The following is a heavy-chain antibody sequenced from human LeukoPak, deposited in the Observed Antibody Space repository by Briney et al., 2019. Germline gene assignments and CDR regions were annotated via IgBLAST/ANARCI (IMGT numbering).Heavy chain of an antibody. CDR3: ARASHSSGWYGAFDI. D-gene: IGHD6-19*01. J-gene: IGHJ3*02. CDR2: INPNSGGT. Sequence: ASVKVSCKASGYTFTGYYMHWVRQAPGQGLEGMGWINPNSGGTNYAQKFQGRVTMTRDTSISTAYMELSRLRSDDTAVYYCARASHSSGWYGAFDIWGQGTMVTVSS. V-gene: IGHV1-2*02. CDR1: GYTFTGYY.